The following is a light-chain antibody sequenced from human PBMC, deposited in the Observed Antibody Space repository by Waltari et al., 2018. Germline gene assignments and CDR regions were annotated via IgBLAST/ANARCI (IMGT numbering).Light chain of an antibody. CDR3: QHYVNLPAK. CDR1: RSVSRA. CDR2: GAS. J-gene: IGKJ1*01. Sequence: EIVLTPSTDTLSLSPGERATLSCRASRSVSRALAWYQQKPGQAPSLLMFGASSRATGIPDRFSGSGSGTDLSLTISRLKPEDFAVYYCQHYVNLPAKFGQGTKVEI. V-gene: IGKV3-20*01.